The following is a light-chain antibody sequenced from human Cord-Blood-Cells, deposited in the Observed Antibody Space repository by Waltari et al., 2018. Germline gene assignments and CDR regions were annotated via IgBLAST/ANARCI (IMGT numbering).Light chain of an antibody. CDR3: QQYYSTPYT. Sequence: DIVMTQSPDSLAVSLAYRATINCNSSRSVLYSSNNKNYLAWYQQQPGQPPKLLIYWASTRESGVPDRFSGSGSGTDFTLTISSLQAEDVAVYYCQQYYSTPYTFGQGTKLEIK. J-gene: IGKJ2*01. CDR1: RSVLYSSNNKNY. CDR2: WAS. V-gene: IGKV4-1*01.